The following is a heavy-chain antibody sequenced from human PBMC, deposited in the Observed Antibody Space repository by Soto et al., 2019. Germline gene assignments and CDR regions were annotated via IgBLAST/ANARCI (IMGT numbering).Heavy chain of an antibody. D-gene: IGHD5-12*01. CDR3: ARHQSFEQWLRLFDY. Sequence: ETLSLTCTVSGGSISSRSYYWGWIRQPPGKGLEWIGSIYYSGSTYYNPSLKSRVTISVDTSKNQFSLKLSSVTAADTAVYYCARHQSFEQWLRLFDYWGQGTLVTVSS. CDR2: IYYSGST. V-gene: IGHV4-39*01. CDR1: GGSISSRSYY. J-gene: IGHJ4*02.